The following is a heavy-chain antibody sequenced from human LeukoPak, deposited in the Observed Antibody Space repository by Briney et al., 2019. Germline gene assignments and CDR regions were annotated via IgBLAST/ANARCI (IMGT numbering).Heavy chain of an antibody. D-gene: IGHD3-22*01. CDR2: IYNSGST. Sequence: SETLSLTCTGSGGSISSYYWNWIRQPPGKGLEWIGYIYNSGSTNNNPSLKSRVTISVDTSKNQFSLKLSSVTAADTAVYYCARVSGGSGYLTDYWGQGTLVTVSS. J-gene: IGHJ4*02. CDR1: GGSISSYY. CDR3: ARVSGGSGYLTDY. V-gene: IGHV4-59*12.